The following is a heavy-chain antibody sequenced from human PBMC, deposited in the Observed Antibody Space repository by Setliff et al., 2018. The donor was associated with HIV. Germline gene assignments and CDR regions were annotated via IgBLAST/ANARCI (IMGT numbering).Heavy chain of an antibody. CDR2: NNHRGVS. V-gene: IGHV4-34*01. CDR3: ARGGGFWSGQLDF. CDR1: GGSFSDNY. Sequence: NPSETLSLTCAVYGGSFSDNYWSWIRQAPGKGLEWIGENNHRGVSNFNPSLRSRVTIPVDTPRKQFSLILRSVTAADTAVYYCARGGGFWSGQLDFWAQGMLVTVPQ. D-gene: IGHD3-3*01. J-gene: IGHJ4*02.